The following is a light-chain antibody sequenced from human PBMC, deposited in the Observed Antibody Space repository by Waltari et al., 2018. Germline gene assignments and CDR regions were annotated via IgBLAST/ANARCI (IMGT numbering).Light chain of an antibody. Sequence: QSALTQPASVSGSPGQSITISCTGTSSDVGAYNYVSWYQQHPGKAPKLIIYDVSYRPSGISNRFSVSKSGNTASLTISGLQTEDEADYYCSSYTTTSTRLFGGGTKLTVL. V-gene: IGLV2-14*03. CDR3: SSYTTTSTRL. CDR1: SSDVGAYNY. CDR2: DVS. J-gene: IGLJ2*01.